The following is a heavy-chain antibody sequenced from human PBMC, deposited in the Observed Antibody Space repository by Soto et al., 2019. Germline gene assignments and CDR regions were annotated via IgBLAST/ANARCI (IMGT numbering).Heavy chain of an antibody. V-gene: IGHV4-30-2*01. CDR1: GGSISSGGYS. CDR3: ARASGSHWRGWFDP. Sequence: SETLSLTCAVSGGSISSGGYSWSWIRQPPGKGLEWIGYIYHSGSTYYNPSLKSRVTISVDRSKNQFSLKLSSVTAADTAVYYCARASGSHWRGWFDPWGQGTLVTVSS. D-gene: IGHD1-26*01. J-gene: IGHJ5*02. CDR2: IYHSGST.